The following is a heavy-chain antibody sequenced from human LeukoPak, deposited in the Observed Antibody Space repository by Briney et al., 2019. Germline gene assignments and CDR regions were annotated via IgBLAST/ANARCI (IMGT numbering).Heavy chain of an antibody. D-gene: IGHD3-9*01. CDR3: ARDILTGSQSRFQH. Sequence: GGSLRLSCAASGFTFSSYSMTWVRQAPGKGLEWVSYISSSSSTIYYADSVKGRFTISRDNAKNSLYLQMNSLRAEDTAVYYCARDILTGSQSRFQHWGQGTLVAVSS. CDR2: ISSSSSTI. CDR1: GFTFSSYS. V-gene: IGHV3-48*04. J-gene: IGHJ1*01.